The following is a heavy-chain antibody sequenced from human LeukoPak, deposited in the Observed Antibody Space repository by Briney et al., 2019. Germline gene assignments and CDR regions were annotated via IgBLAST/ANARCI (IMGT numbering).Heavy chain of an antibody. Sequence: PGGSLRLSCAASGFTFSSYSMNWVRQAPGKGPEWVSYISSSSSTIYYADSVKGRFTISRDNAKNSLYLQMNSLRDEDTAVYYCARAHGGSGYYLPLDYWGQGTLVTVSS. CDR1: GFTFSSYS. J-gene: IGHJ4*02. CDR3: ARAHGGSGYYLPLDY. D-gene: IGHD3-22*01. V-gene: IGHV3-48*02. CDR2: ISSSSSTI.